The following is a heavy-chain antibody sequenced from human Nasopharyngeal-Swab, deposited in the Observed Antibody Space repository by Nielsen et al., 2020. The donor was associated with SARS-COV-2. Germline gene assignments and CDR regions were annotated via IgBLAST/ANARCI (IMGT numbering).Heavy chain of an antibody. V-gene: IGHV4-59*01. Sequence: SETLSPTCPLSGGSITSYSWSWIRQLPGKGLEWIGYIYYIGSTNYNPSLKSRVTISVDTSKNQFSLKLSSVTAADTAVYYCERDAYNGYDSYYYYYYMDVWGKGTAVTVSS. CDR1: GGSITSYS. J-gene: IGHJ6*03. CDR3: ERDAYNGYDSYYYYYYMDV. D-gene: IGHD5-12*01. CDR2: IYYIGST.